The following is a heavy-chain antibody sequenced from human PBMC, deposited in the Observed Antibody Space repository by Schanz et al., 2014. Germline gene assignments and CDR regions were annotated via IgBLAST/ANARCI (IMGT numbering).Heavy chain of an antibody. CDR2: ISGRGGRT. V-gene: IGHV3-23*04. CDR3: ARDPSGSYGWFDP. D-gene: IGHD1-26*01. Sequence: EVQLVESGGGLVEPGGSLGLSCAASGFTFSKAWMSWVRQAPGKGLEWVSAISGRGGRTYYADSVKGRFTISRDNSKNTLYLQMNSLRAEDTAVYYCARDPSGSYGWFDPWGQGTLVTVSS. J-gene: IGHJ5*02. CDR1: GFTFSKAW.